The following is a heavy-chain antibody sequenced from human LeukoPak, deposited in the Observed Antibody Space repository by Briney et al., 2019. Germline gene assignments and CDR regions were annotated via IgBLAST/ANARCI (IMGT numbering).Heavy chain of an antibody. CDR1: GFTSSNYW. J-gene: IGHJ1*01. CDR2: IKSDGST. CDR3: ARAPSEIGGYYPEYFRH. D-gene: IGHD3-22*01. V-gene: IGHV3-74*01. Sequence: GGSLRLSCAASGFTSSNYWMHWVRQAPGKGLVWVSRIKSDGSTNYADSVKGRFTISRDNAKNTLSLQMNSLRPEDTGVYYCARAPSEIGGYYPEYFRHWGQGTLVTVSS.